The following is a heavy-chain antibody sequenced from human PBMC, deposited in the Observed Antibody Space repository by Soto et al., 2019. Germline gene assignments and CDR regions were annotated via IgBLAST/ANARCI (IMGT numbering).Heavy chain of an antibody. V-gene: IGHV4-59*01. CDR3: ARYLPYASNLGWFDS. J-gene: IGHJ5*01. D-gene: IGHD4-4*01. CDR1: GGSISSYYY. CDR2: IYDSESS. Sequence: SETLSLTCTVSGGSISSYYYWSWIRQPPGKGLEWIGYIYDSESSNYNPSLKSRVTISVDTSKNQFSLKLSSVTAADTAVYYCARYLPYASNLGWFDSWGQGSSVIVSS.